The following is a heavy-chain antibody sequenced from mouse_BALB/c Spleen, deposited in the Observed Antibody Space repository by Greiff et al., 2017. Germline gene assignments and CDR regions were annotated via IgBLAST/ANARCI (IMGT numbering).Heavy chain of an antibody. CDR3: TRAGDDYDGEGYFDY. Sequence: EVQRVESGGGLVKPGGSLKLSCAASGFTFSSYTMSWVRQTPEKRLEWVATISSGGSYTYYPDSVKGRFTISRDNAKNTLYLQMSSLKSEDTAMYYCTRAGDDYDGEGYFDYWGQGTTLTVSS. J-gene: IGHJ2*01. V-gene: IGHV5-6-4*01. CDR2: ISSGGSYT. D-gene: IGHD2-4*01. CDR1: GFTFSSYT.